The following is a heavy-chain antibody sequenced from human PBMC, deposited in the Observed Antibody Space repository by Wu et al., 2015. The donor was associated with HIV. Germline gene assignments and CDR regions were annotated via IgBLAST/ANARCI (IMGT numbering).Heavy chain of an antibody. CDR3: ATVLRFGELYSWFDP. V-gene: IGHV1-2*02. J-gene: IGHJ5*02. D-gene: IGHD3-10*01. CDR2: INSNSGGT. Sequence: QVQLVQSGTEVRKPGASVKVSCKASGYTFTGYYIHWVRQAPGQGLEWMGWINSNSGGTNYAQKFQGRVTMTRDTSISTAYMELSRLRSDDTAVYYCATVLRFGELYSWFDPGAREPWSPSPQ. CDR1: GYTFTGYY.